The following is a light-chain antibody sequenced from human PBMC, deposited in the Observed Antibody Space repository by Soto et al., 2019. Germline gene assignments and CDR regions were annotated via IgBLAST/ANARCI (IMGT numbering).Light chain of an antibody. CDR3: QQYNNWPRT. V-gene: IGKV3-15*01. CDR1: QSVSSH. CDR2: GAS. Sequence: EMAMTQSPGTLCLSPGESPPLSCRASQSVSSHYLAWYQQKPGQAPRLLIYGASTRATGIPARCSGSGSGTEFTLTISSLQSEDFAVYYCQQYNNWPRTFGQGTKVDIK. J-gene: IGKJ1*01.